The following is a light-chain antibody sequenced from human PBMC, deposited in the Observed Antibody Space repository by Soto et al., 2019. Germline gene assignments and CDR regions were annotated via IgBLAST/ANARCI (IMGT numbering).Light chain of an antibody. CDR2: GAS. CDR1: QTVNSK. V-gene: IGKV3-20*01. CDR3: QQYDGSPRT. J-gene: IGKJ1*01. Sequence: EIVMTQSPASVSVSQGERASLSCRASQTVNSKMAWYQQKPGQGPRLLIYGASSRATGIPDRFTGSGSGTDFTLTISRLEPEDFAVYYCQQYDGSPRTFGQGTKVDIK.